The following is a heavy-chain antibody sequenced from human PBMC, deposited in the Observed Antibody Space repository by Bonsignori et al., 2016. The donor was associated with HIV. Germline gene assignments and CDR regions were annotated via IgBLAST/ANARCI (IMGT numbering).Heavy chain of an antibody. CDR1: GFSVSSNW. J-gene: IGHJ4*02. D-gene: IGHD3-3*01. CDR3: ARVSKGSFWSGPKSDWSYHLDY. CDR2: IYGGGST. Sequence: GGSLRLSCAASGFSVSSNWMTWVRQAPGKGLECVSIIYGGGSTSSADSVKGRFTISRDSSKNMMYLLMNSLRIEDTAVYYCARVSKGSFWSGPKSDWSYHLDYWGQGTLVTVSS. V-gene: IGHV3-53*01.